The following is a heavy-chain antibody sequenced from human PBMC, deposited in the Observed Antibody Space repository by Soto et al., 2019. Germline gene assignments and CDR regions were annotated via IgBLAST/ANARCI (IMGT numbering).Heavy chain of an antibody. CDR1: GGSISSSSYY. Sequence: SLTCTVSGGSISSSSYYWSWIRQPPGKGLEWIGYIYYSGSTNYNPSLKSRVTISVDTSKNQFSLKLSSVTAADTAVYYCARRYSSAFDIWGQGTMVTVSS. J-gene: IGHJ3*02. CDR2: IYYSGST. D-gene: IGHD6-13*01. V-gene: IGHV4-61*05. CDR3: ARRYSSAFDI.